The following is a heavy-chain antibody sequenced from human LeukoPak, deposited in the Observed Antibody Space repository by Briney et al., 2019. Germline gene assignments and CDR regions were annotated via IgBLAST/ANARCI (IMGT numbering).Heavy chain of an antibody. Sequence: GGSLRLSCAAPGFTFSSYWMNWVRQAPGKGLEWVANIKPDGSEKYYVDSVKGRFTISRDNAKSSLYLQMNSLRVEDTAVYYCATSRTLDHWGQGTLVTVSS. CDR3: ATSRTLDH. CDR2: IKPDGSEK. J-gene: IGHJ4*02. CDR1: GFTFSSYW. V-gene: IGHV3-7*05.